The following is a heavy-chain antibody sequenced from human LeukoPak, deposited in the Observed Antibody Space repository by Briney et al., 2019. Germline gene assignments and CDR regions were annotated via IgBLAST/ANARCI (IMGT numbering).Heavy chain of an antibody. V-gene: IGHV3-53*01. Sequence: PGRSLRLSCAASGFTVSSNYMSWVRQAPGKGLEWVSVIYSDGTTYYGDSVKGRFASSRDSSKNTLYLQMDSLRAEDTAMYYCARREINGYYLSWGQGTLVTASS. D-gene: IGHD3-22*01. CDR3: ARREINGYYLS. CDR1: GFTVSSNY. CDR2: IYSDGTT. J-gene: IGHJ4*02.